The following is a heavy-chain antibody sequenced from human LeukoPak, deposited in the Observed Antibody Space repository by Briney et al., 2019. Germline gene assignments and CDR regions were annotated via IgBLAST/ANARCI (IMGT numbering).Heavy chain of an antibody. D-gene: IGHD2-15*01. CDR3: ARGSANWFDP. CDR2: ISSSSSYI. V-gene: IGHV3-21*01. J-gene: IGHJ5*02. Sequence: PGGSLRLSCAASGFTFSSYSMNWVRQAPGKGLEWVSSISSSSSYIYYADSVKGRFTISRDNAKNSLYLQMNSLRAEDTAVCYCARGSANWFDPWGQGTLVTVSS. CDR1: GFTFSSYS.